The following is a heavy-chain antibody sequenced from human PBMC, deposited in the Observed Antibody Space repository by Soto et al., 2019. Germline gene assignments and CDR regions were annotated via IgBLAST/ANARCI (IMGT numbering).Heavy chain of an antibody. V-gene: IGHV4-4*02. CDR1: SGSITSSNW. CDR2: VSHTGNT. Sequence: QVQLQESGPGLVKPSGTLSLTCAVSSGSITSSNWWSWVRQPPGKGLEGIGEVSHTGNTNYIPSLQRRVTSSVDTSRNQFSLRLSSVTAADTAVYYCAINRYGGYDFDYWGQGTLVTVSS. J-gene: IGHJ4*02. CDR3: AINRYGGYDFDY. D-gene: IGHD5-12*01.